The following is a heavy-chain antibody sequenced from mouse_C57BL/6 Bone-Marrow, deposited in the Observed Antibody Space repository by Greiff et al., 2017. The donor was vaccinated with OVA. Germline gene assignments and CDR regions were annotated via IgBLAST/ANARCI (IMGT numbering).Heavy chain of an antibody. CDR3: ARLTGTPFDY. Sequence: QVQLQQPGAELVKPGASVKLSCKASGYTFTSYWMHWVKQRPGQGLEWIGMIHPNSGSTNYNEKLKSKATLTVDKSSSTAYMQLSSLTSEDSAVYYCARLTGTPFDYWGQGTTLTVSS. V-gene: IGHV1-64*01. D-gene: IGHD4-1*01. CDR1: GYTFTSYW. CDR2: IHPNSGST. J-gene: IGHJ2*01.